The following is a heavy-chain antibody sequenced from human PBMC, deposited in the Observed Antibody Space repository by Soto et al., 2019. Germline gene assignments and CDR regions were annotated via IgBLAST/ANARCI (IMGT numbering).Heavy chain of an antibody. J-gene: IGHJ4*02. CDR3: ARDQTDSGGYSDS. CDR2: IWNDGSNE. Sequence: QVQLVESGGGVVQPGGSLRLSCAASGFNFSSYGIHWVRQAPGKGLEWVAIIWNDGSNEYYADSVKGRFTISSDNSKNTVYLQVSKLRAEDTAVYFCARDQTDSGGYSDSWGQGTLVTVSS. V-gene: IGHV3-33*01. D-gene: IGHD3-22*01. CDR1: GFNFSSYG.